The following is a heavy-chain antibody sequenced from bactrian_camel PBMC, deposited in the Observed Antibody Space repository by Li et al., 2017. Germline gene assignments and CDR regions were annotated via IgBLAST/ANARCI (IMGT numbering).Heavy chain of an antibody. Sequence: VQLVESGGGLVQPGGSLRLSCVASGFTFSTYAMSWVRQAPGKGLEWVSAINNNGGIVYYADSVKGRFTISKDLAKNTLHLQLNSLKTEDTAMYYCATAGGWFGGGQGTQVTVS. CDR2: INNNGGIV. V-gene: IGHV3S31*01. CDR1: GFTFSTYA. D-gene: IGHD5*01. J-gene: IGHJ4*01.